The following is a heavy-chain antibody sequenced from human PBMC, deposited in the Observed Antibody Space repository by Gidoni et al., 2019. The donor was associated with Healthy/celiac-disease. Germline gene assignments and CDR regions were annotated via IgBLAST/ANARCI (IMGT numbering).Heavy chain of an antibody. J-gene: IGHJ2*01. CDR3: ARGGYDSSGYYNRYFDL. D-gene: IGHD3-22*01. V-gene: IGHV3-64*02. CDR2: ISSNGGST. Sequence: EVQLVESGEGLVQPGGSLRLSCAASGFTFSSYAMHWVRQAPGKGLEYVSAISSNGGSTYYADSVKGRFTISRDNSKNTLYLQMGSLRAEDMAVYYCARGGYDSSGYYNRYFDLWGRGTLVTVSS. CDR1: GFTFSSYA.